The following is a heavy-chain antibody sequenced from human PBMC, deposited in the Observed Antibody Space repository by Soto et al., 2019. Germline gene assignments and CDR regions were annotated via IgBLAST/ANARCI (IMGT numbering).Heavy chain of an antibody. J-gene: IGHJ4*02. D-gene: IGHD2-15*01. CDR2: INGGDDSE. Sequence: PGGSLRLSCAVSGCTFISSPMSWVRRAPGKGLEWVSGINGGDDSEHYAESVRGRFTIIRDNSTSTAYMELNSLRYEDTAVYYCARDKGYCSDTSCPDFDYWGQGTLVTVSS. CDR1: GCTFISSP. V-gene: IGHV3-23*01. CDR3: ARDKGYCSDTSCPDFDY.